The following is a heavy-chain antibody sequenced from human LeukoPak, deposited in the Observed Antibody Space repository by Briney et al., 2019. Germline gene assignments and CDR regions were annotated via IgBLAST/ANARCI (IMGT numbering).Heavy chain of an antibody. CDR2: ISWNSGSI. D-gene: IGHD3-10*01. CDR1: GFTFGDYA. Sequence: GGSLRLSCAASGFTFGDYAMHWVRQAPGKGLEWVSGISWNSGSIGYADSVKGRFTISRDNAKNSLYLQMNSLRAEDTALYYCAKDGGFGELSAAPYYGMDVWGQGTTVTVSS. J-gene: IGHJ6*02. V-gene: IGHV3-9*01. CDR3: AKDGGFGELSAAPYYGMDV.